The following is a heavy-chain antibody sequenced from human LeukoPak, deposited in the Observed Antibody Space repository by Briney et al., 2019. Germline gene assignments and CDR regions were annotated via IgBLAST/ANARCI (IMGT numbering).Heavy chain of an antibody. CDR3: ARHGASLRSIVDY. CDR2: INHTGST. J-gene: IGHJ4*02. CDR1: GGSFSGY. Sequence: SETLSLTCAVYGGSFSGYWSWIRQPPGKGLEWIGEINHTGSTSYNPSLESRLTVSVDTSKNQFSLKLSSVTAADTAVYYCARHGASLRSIVDYWGQGTLVTVSS. V-gene: IGHV4-34*01. D-gene: IGHD4-17*01.